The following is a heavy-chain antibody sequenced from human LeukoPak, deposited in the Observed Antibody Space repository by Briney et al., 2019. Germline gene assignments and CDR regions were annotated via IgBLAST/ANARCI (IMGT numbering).Heavy chain of an antibody. J-gene: IGHJ4*02. CDR2: IGPTGTPT. V-gene: IGHV3-11*01. Sequence: GGSLRLSCVASGFTFSDYYMSWIRHIPGTGLEWVSYIGPTGTPTYYADSVKGRFIISRDNANNTLFLQMNSLGAEDTAVYYCARDAPRRFYYGSGTSTHFDSWGQGTLVTVSS. D-gene: IGHD3-10*01. CDR3: ARDAPRRFYYGSGTSTHFDS. CDR1: GFTFSDYY.